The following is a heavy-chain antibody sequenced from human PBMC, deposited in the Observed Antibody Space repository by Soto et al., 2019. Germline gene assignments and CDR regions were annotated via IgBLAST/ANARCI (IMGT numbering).Heavy chain of an antibody. CDR1: GFTFSIYA. D-gene: IGHD3-10*02. V-gene: IGHV3-64*04. CDR2: ISINGGST. Sequence: GGSLRLSCSASGFTFSIYAMHWVRQAPGKGLEYVSSISINGGSTHYADSVKGRFTISRDNSKNTLYLQMNSLRAEDTAMYYCDTRIGASWSQGTLVTVSS. CDR3: DTRIGAS. J-gene: IGHJ4*02.